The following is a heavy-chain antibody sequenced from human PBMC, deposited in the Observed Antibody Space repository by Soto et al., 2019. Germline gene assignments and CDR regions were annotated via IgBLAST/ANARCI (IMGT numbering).Heavy chain of an antibody. Sequence: EVQLLDSGGGLAQPGGSLRVSCAASGFIFNNYAMNWVRQAPGEGLQWVAGISASGVSTYYADSVKGRFIISRDNSKNTLFLQMNSLRAEDTAIYYCAKVPLQPYYFDYWGLGTLVTVSS. CDR1: GFIFNNYA. J-gene: IGHJ4*02. CDR3: AKVPLQPYYFDY. V-gene: IGHV3-23*01. CDR2: ISASGVST. D-gene: IGHD1-1*01.